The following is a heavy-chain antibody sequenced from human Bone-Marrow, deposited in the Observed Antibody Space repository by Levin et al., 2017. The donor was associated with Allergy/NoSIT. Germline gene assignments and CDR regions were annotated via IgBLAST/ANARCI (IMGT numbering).Heavy chain of an antibody. CDR3: ARTYIGTRPHYYYPMDV. D-gene: IGHD6-6*01. J-gene: IGHJ6*02. V-gene: IGHV1-2*02. CDR1: GYTFTDYY. CDR2: INPNSGDT. Sequence: ASVKVSCKASGYTFTDYYIHWVRQASGQGLEWMGWINPNSGDTKYAQQFQGRVTMTGDTSTGTAYMELSSLTSDDTAIYYCARTYIGTRPHYYYPMDVWGQGTAVTVSS.